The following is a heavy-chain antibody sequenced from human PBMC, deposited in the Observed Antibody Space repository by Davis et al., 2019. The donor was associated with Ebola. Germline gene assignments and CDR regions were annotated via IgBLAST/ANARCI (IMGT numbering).Heavy chain of an antibody. Sequence: GGSLRLSCAASGFTFSSFAMHWVRQAPGKGLEWVAIISNDGSNKYSGDSVKGRFIISRDNSRNALYLQMNRLRAEDTAVYYCATGHYYDSRGYWASNPLDYWGQGILVTVSS. J-gene: IGHJ4*02. CDR2: ISNDGSNK. CDR3: ATGHYYDSRGYWASNPLDY. D-gene: IGHD3-22*01. V-gene: IGHV3-30*03. CDR1: GFTFSSFA.